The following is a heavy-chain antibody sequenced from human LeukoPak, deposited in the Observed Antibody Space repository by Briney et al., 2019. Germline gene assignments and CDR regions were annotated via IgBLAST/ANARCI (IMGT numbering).Heavy chain of an antibody. J-gene: IGHJ4*02. CDR1: GFAFSDYY. Sequence: PGGSLRLSCAASGFAFSDYYMSWIRQPPGKGLEWIGEINHSGSTNYNPSLKSRVTISVDTSKNQFSLKLSSVTAADTAVYYCARGPYYDSSGSLGYWGQGTLVTVSS. CDR3: ARGPYYDSSGSLGY. D-gene: IGHD3-22*01. V-gene: IGHV4-34*01. CDR2: INHSGST.